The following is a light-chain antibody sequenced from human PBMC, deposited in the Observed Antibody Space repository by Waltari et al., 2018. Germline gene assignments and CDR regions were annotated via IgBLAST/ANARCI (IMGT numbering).Light chain of an antibody. V-gene: IGLV1-40*01. CDR2: GNS. CDR1: SSNIGAGYD. J-gene: IGLJ2*01. Sequence: QSVLTQPPSVSGAPGQRVTISCTGSSSNIGAGYDVHWYQQLPGTAPKRLIYGNSKRPSGVPDRFSGSKSGTSASLAITGLQAEDEADYYCQSYDSSLSAHVVFGGGTKLTVL. CDR3: QSYDSSLSAHVV.